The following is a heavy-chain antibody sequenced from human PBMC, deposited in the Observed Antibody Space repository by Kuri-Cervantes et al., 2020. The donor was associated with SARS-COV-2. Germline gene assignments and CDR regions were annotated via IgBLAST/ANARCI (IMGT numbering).Heavy chain of an antibody. V-gene: IGHV5-51*01. CDR2: IYPGDSDT. Sequence: GESLKISCKGSGYSFTSYWIGWVRQMPGKGLEWMGIIYPGDSDTRYSPSFQGQVTISADKSISTAYLQWSSPKASDTAMYYCARRVVVVPAAIAGWFDPWGQGTLVTVSS. D-gene: IGHD2-2*01. J-gene: IGHJ5*02. CDR1: GYSFTSYW. CDR3: ARRVVVVPAAIAGWFDP.